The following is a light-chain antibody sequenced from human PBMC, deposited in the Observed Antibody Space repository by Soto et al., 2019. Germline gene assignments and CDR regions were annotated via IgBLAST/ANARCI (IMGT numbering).Light chain of an antibody. CDR2: GAS. CDR3: HHYNNWWA. V-gene: IGKV3-15*01. Sequence: EVVLTQSPGTLSLSPGERATLSCRASQSVTNYIAWYQQRPGQAPRLLIYGASTRATGIPDRFSGRGSGTEFSLTINSLQSEDFAVYYCHHYNNWWAFGQGTKGDIK. CDR1: QSVTNY. J-gene: IGKJ1*01.